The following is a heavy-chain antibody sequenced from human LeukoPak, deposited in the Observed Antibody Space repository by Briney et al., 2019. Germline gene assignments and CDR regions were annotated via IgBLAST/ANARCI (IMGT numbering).Heavy chain of an antibody. CDR1: GFTFSSYE. CDR3: ARRAIAEGFDY. J-gene: IGHJ4*02. Sequence: AGGSLRLSCAVSGFTFSSYEMNWVRQAPGKGLEWVSYISSSGRTIYHADSVKGRFTISRDNAKNSLYLQMNSLRVEDTAVYYCARRAIAEGFDYWGQGTLVTVSS. CDR2: ISSSGRTI. V-gene: IGHV3-48*03. D-gene: IGHD6-13*01.